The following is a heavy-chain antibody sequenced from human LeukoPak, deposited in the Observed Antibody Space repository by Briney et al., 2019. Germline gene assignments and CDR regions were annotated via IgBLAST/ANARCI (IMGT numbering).Heavy chain of an antibody. CDR3: ARAPHYYDSSFFDY. D-gene: IGHD3-22*01. V-gene: IGHV1-69*02. J-gene: IGHJ4*02. CDR2: IIPILGIA. Sequence: SVKVSCKASGGTFSSYTISWVRQAPGQGLEWMGRIIPILGIANYAQKFQGRVTITADKSTGTAYMELSSLRSEDTAVYYCARAPHYYDSSFFDYWGQGTLVTVSS. CDR1: GGTFSSYT.